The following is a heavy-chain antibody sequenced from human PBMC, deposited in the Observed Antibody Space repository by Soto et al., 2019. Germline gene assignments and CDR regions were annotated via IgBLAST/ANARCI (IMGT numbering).Heavy chain of an antibody. CDR2: IWYDGSDE. D-gene: IGHD3-10*01. J-gene: IGHJ4*02. CDR1: GFTFSTYG. CDR3: ARGFGSAVHAAHLDY. Sequence: QVQLVESGGGVVQPGTSLRLSCAASGFTFSTYGMHWVRQAPGKGLERVAVIWYDGSDEYYEDSVRGRFTITRDNYKKKQYLKMNSLRVENTAVYYCARGFGSAVHAAHLDYWGQGTPVNVAS. V-gene: IGHV3-33*01.